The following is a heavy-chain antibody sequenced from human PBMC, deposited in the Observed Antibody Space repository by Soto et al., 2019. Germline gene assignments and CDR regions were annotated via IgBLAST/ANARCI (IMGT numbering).Heavy chain of an antibody. Sequence: SETLSLTCTVSGGSITSYYWSWIRQSPGKGLEWIGYIFYTGSTNYNPSLKRRVTISIDTSKNQFSLHLSSVTASATGVYYCARLSRGAAADFDYGGQGTLSPVSS. D-gene: IGHD6-25*01. CDR3: ARLSRGAAADFDY. J-gene: IGHJ4*02. CDR1: GGSITSYY. CDR2: IFYTGST. V-gene: IGHV4-59*08.